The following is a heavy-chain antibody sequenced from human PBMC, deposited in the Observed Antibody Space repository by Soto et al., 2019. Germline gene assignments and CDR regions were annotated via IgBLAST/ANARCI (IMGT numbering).Heavy chain of an antibody. Sequence: SETLSLTCSVSGGSISGSYWSWIRQSPGKGLEWLGYVYYTGSTNYSPSLRSRVSISVDTSKNEFSLRLSSVTAADTAVYFRARSVAVPAEHIEYWCQGTQVTVSS. V-gene: IGHV4-59*01. CDR3: ARSVAVPAEHIEY. D-gene: IGHD2-15*01. CDR2: VYYTGST. CDR1: GGSISGSY. J-gene: IGHJ4*02.